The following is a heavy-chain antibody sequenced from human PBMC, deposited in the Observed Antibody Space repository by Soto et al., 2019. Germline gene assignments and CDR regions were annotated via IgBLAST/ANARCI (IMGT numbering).Heavy chain of an antibody. CDR3: ARCIAGPNTPLDY. J-gene: IGHJ4*02. CDR2: ISSSGSTI. Sequence: EVQLVESGGGLVQPGGSLRLSCAASGFTFSSYWMSWVRQAPGKGLEWVSYISSSGSTIYYADSVKGRFTISRDNAKNSLYLQMNSLRAEDTAVYYCARCIAGPNTPLDYWGQGTLVTVSS. V-gene: IGHV3-48*04. CDR1: GFTFSSYW. D-gene: IGHD6-13*01.